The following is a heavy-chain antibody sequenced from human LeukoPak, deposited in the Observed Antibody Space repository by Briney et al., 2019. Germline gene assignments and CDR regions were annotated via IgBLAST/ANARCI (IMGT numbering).Heavy chain of an antibody. J-gene: IGHJ4*02. V-gene: IGHV3-48*02. Sequence: GGSLRPSCAASDFTFSTYNMIWVRQAPGKGLEWVSYISSGSSTIYYADSVKGRFTVSRDNAKNSLYLQMNSLRDEDTAMYYCASATGFSGYWGQGTLVTVSS. CDR3: ASATGFSGY. D-gene: IGHD1-1*01. CDR2: ISSGSSTI. CDR1: DFTFSTYN.